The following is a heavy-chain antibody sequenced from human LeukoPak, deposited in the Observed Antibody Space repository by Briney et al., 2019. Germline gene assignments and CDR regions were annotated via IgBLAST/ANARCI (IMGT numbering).Heavy chain of an antibody. CDR2: MNPSSGNT. CDR1: GYTSTSYD. Sequence: ASVKVSCKASGYTSTSYDINWVRQATGQGLEWMGWMNPSSGNTGYAQKSRGRVTMTRNTSISTAYMELSSLRSEDTAVYYCARGSGDYAEYYFDYWGQGTLVTVSS. D-gene: IGHD4-17*01. CDR3: ARGSGDYAEYYFDY. J-gene: IGHJ4*02. V-gene: IGHV1-8*02.